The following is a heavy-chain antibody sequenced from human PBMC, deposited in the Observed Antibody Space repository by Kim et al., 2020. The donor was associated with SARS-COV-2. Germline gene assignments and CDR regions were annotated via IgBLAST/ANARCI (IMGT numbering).Heavy chain of an antibody. Sequence: SYAASVKGRFPTSREHFQNTVYLQMNNLRAEDTAVYYCARDSDYSSAASNWGQGTLVTVSS. D-gene: IGHD6-19*01. J-gene: IGHJ4*02. CDR3: ARDSDYSSAASN. V-gene: IGHV3-66*01.